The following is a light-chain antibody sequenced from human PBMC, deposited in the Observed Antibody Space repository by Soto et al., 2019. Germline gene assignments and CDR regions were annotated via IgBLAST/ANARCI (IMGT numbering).Light chain of an antibody. J-gene: IGLJ3*02. CDR2: GNN. Sequence: QSVLTQPPSVSGAPGQRVTTSCTGSSSNIGAGYDVHWYHQLPGTAPKLLIYGNNNRPSGVPDRFSGSRSGTSASLAITGLQAEDEADYYCQSYDSSLSVWVFGGGTQLTVL. V-gene: IGLV1-40*01. CDR3: QSYDSSLSVWV. CDR1: SSNIGAGYD.